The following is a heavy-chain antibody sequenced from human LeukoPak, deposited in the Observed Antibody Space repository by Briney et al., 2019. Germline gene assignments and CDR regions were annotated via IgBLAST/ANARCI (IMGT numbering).Heavy chain of an antibody. CDR2: IYYSGNT. D-gene: IGHD3-9*01. CDR1: GGSISGYY. CDR3: ARRGTGYSDYTFDV. V-gene: IGHV4-59*01. Sequence: SETLSLTCTVSGGSISGYYWSWIRQPPGKRLEWIGFIYYSGNTNYNPSLKSRVTISIDTSKNQLSLKLSSVTAADAAVYYCARRGTGYSDYTFDVWGRGTMVTVSS. J-gene: IGHJ3*01.